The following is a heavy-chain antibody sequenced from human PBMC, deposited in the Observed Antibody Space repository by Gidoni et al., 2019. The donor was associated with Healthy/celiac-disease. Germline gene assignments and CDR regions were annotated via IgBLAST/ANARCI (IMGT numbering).Heavy chain of an antibody. J-gene: IGHJ4*02. CDR1: GFTFSSYG. CDR2: IWYDGSNK. V-gene: IGHV3-33*08. D-gene: IGHD3-22*01. CDR3: ARDPVHDSSGYDY. Sequence: QVQLVESGGGVVQPGRSLRLSCAASGFTFSSYGMHWVRQAPGKGLEWVAVIWYDGSNKYYADSVKGRFTISRDNSKNTLYLQMNSLRAEDTAVYYCARDPVHDSSGYDYWGQGTLVTVSS.